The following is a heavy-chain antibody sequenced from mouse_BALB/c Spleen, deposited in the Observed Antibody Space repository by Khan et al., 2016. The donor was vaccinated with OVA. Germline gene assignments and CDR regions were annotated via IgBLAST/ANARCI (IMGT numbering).Heavy chain of an antibody. CDR1: GYTFTSYW. Sequence: QVQLQQPGAELVRPGASVKLSSEASGYTFTSYWMNWVKQSPEQGLKWIGRIDPYDSETHYNQNFKDKAILTVDTSSSTAYMQLSHMTSQASAVYICARNPFAYWGQGSMVTVSA. CDR3: ARNPFAY. V-gene: IGHV1-52*01. J-gene: IGHJ3*01. CDR2: IDPYDSET.